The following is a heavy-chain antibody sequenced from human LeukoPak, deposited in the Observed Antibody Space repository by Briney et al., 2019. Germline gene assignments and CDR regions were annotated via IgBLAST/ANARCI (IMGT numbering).Heavy chain of an antibody. CDR1: GYSFTSYW. J-gene: IGHJ6*02. Sequence: GESLKISCKGSGYSFTSYWIAWVRQLPGKGLECMGIIYPGDSDTRYSPSFQGQVTISVDKSISTAYLQWSSLRASDTAVYYCARVRMVITTNYYYGMDVWGQGTTVTVSS. CDR2: IYPGDSDT. CDR3: ARVRMVITTNYYYGMDV. D-gene: IGHD3-22*01. V-gene: IGHV5-51*01.